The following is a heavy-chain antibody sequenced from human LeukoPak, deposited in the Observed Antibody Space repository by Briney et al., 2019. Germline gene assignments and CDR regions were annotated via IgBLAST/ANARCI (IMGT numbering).Heavy chain of an antibody. CDR1: GGSFSGYY. J-gene: IGHJ6*03. V-gene: IGHV4-34*12. Sequence: SETLSLTCAVYGGSFSGYYWGWIRQTPGKGLEWLGSLFHGGTTYYNPSLNSRLTISEDTSNNQFSLRLTSVTAADTAVYFCARVSHYYYYYMDVWDNGTTVIVSS. CDR3: ARVSHYYYYYMDV. CDR2: LFHGGTT. D-gene: IGHD5/OR15-5a*01.